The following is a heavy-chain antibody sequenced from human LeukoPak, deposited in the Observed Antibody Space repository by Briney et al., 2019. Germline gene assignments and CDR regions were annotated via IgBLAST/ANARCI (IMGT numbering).Heavy chain of an antibody. CDR2: INHSGST. CDR1: GGSFSGYY. CDR3: ARHYGGKGPYDY. Sequence: SETLSLTCAVYGGSFSGYYWSWICQPPGKGLEWIGEINHSGSTNYNPSLKSRVTISVDTSKNQFSLKLSSVTAADTAVYYCARHYGGKGPYDYWGQGTLVTVSS. D-gene: IGHD4-23*01. V-gene: IGHV4-34*01. J-gene: IGHJ4*02.